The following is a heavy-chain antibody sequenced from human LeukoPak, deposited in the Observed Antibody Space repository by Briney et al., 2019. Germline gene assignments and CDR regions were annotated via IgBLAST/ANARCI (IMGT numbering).Heavy chain of an antibody. D-gene: IGHD2-8*01. Sequence: GGSLRLSCAASGFTFSSYGMHWVRQAPGKGLEWVAVIWYGGSNKSYADSVKGRFTISRDNSKNTLYLQMNSLRAEDTAVYYCARDSRDCTNGVCPFDYWGQGTLVTVSS. J-gene: IGHJ4*02. CDR1: GFTFSSYG. CDR2: IWYGGSNK. CDR3: ARDSRDCTNGVCPFDY. V-gene: IGHV3-33*01.